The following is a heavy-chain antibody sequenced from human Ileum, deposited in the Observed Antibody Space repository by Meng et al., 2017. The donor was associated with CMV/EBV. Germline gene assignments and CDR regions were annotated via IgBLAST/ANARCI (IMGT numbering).Heavy chain of an antibody. Sequence: AVSGFSFDNYWMTWVRKARGKGLEWVAVINEVGNQEYYVDSVKARFTITRANTTNSLFLQLSSLSPEDTAVYFCARGIGWGHSDYWGQGTLVTVSS. V-gene: IGHV3-7*01. CDR2: INEVGNQE. D-gene: IGHD7-27*01. J-gene: IGHJ4*02. CDR1: GFSFDNYW. CDR3: ARGIGWGHSDY.